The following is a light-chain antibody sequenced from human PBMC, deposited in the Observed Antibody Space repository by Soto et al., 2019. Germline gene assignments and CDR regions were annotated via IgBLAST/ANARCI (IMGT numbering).Light chain of an antibody. J-gene: IGLJ3*02. Sequence: QSALTQPASVSGSPGQSITISCTGTSSDVGGYNTVCWHQQHPGKAPKLMIYEVRNRPSGVSDRFSASKSGNTASLTISGLQADDEADYYCAAWDGSLSGRVFGGGTQLTVL. CDR2: EVR. CDR1: SSDVGGYNT. CDR3: AAWDGSLSGRV. V-gene: IGLV2-14*01.